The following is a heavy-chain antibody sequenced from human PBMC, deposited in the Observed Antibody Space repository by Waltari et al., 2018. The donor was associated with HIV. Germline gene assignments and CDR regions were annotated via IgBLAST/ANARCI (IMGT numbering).Heavy chain of an antibody. CDR3: ARETVAAGTAADY. D-gene: IGHD6-13*01. J-gene: IGHJ4*02. Sequence: QVQLVQSGAEVQKPGDSVKVTCKASEYTFAGYYMHRVLLAPGQGLEWMGWINPNSGGTNYAQKFQDRVTMTRDTSISTAYMELSSLRSDDTAVYYCARETVAAGTAADYWGQGTLVTVSS. V-gene: IGHV1-2*02. CDR2: INPNSGGT. CDR1: EYTFAGYY.